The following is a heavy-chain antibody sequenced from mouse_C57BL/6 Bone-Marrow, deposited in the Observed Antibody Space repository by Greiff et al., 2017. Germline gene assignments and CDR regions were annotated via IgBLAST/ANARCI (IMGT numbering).Heavy chain of an antibody. Sequence: EVKLMESGPVLVKPGASVKMSCKASGYTFTDYYMNWVKQSHGKSLEWIGVINPYNGGTSYNQKFKGKATLTVDKSSSTAYMELNSLTSEDSAVYYCARKGTPDYWGQGTTLTVSS. CDR2: INPYNGGT. CDR3: ARKGTPDY. CDR1: GYTFTDYY. J-gene: IGHJ2*01. V-gene: IGHV1-19*01. D-gene: IGHD3-3*01.